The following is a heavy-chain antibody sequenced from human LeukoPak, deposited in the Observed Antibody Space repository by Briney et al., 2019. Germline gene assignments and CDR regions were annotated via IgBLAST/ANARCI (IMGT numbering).Heavy chain of an antibody. CDR2: INTDGSST. V-gene: IGHV3-74*01. J-gene: IGHJ4*02. CDR1: GFTFSSYW. D-gene: IGHD3-22*01. CDR3: VVWGEDSSGHRFDH. Sequence: GGSLRLSCAASGFTFSSYWMLWVRQAPGKGLVWVSRINTDGSSTHYADSVKGRLTISRDNAKNMLYLQMNGLRAEDTAVYYCVVWGEDSSGHRFDHWGQGTLVTVSS.